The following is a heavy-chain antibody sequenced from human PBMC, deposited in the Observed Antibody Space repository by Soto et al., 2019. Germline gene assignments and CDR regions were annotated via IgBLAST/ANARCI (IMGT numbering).Heavy chain of an antibody. CDR3: ARDQKEGFIDY. CDR2: ISGDGSST. V-gene: IGHV3-74*01. Sequence: PGGSLRLSCAASEFTFRSYWMHWVRQSPGKGLVWVSRISGDGSSTTYADSVRGRFTISRDNAKNTVYLQMDSLRAEDTAVYYCARDQKEGFIDYWGQGTLVTVSS. J-gene: IGHJ4*02. CDR1: EFTFRSYW.